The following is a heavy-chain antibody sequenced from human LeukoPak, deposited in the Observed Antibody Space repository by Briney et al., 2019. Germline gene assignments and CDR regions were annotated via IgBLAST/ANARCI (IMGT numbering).Heavy chain of an antibody. V-gene: IGHV3-7*01. CDR3: ARVYSSGWYGGSYDYYMDV. Sequence: PGGSLRLSCAASGFTFSSYWMSWVRQAPGKGLEWVANIKQDGSEKYYVDSVKGRFTISRDNAKNSLYLQMNSLRAEDTAVYYCARVYSSGWYGGSYDYYMDVWGKGTTVTVSS. CDR2: IKQDGSEK. CDR1: GFTFSSYW. J-gene: IGHJ6*03. D-gene: IGHD6-19*01.